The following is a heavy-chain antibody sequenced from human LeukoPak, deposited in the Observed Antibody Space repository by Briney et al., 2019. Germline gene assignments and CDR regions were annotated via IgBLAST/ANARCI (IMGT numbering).Heavy chain of an antibody. V-gene: IGHV4-38-2*02. CDR3: ASSLAAAGPDY. Sequence: SETLSLTCTVSGYSISSGYYWGWIRQPPGKGLQWIGSIYHSGNTYYNPSLKSRVTISVDTSKNQFSLKLSSVTAADTAVYYCASSLAAAGPDYWGQGTLVTVSS. D-gene: IGHD6-13*01. CDR1: GYSISSGYY. J-gene: IGHJ4*02. CDR2: IYHSGNT.